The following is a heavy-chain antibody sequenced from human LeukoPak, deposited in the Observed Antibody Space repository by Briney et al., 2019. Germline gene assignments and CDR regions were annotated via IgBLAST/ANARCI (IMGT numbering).Heavy chain of an antibody. CDR3: SRVGRSRSNYYMDV. Sequence: ASVKVSCKASGYTFTDYYMHWVRQAPGQGLEWMGWINPNSGGTKYAQKFQGRVTMTRDTSINTVYMELTSLKSDDTAVYYCSRVGRSRSNYYMDVWGEGTTVTISS. D-gene: IGHD6-13*01. CDR2: INPNSGGT. J-gene: IGHJ6*03. V-gene: IGHV1-2*02. CDR1: GYTFTDYY.